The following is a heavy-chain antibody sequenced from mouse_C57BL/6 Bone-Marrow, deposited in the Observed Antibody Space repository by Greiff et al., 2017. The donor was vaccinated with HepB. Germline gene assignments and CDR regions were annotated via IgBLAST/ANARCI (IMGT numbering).Heavy chain of an antibody. CDR2: ISSGGDYI. CDR3: TREYYYGSSHYYAMDY. J-gene: IGHJ4*01. Sequence: EVQVVESGEGLVKPGGSLKLSCAASGFTFSSYAMSWVRQTPEKRLEWVAYISSGGDYIYYADTVKGRFTISRDNARNTLYLQMSSLKSEDTAMYYCTREYYYGSSHYYAMDYWGQGTSVTVSS. D-gene: IGHD1-1*01. V-gene: IGHV5-9-1*02. CDR1: GFTFSSYA.